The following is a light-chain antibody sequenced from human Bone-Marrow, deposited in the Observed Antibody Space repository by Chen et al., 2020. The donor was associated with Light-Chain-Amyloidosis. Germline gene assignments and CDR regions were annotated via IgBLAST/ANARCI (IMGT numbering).Light chain of an antibody. V-gene: IGLV3-21*02. CDR3: QVWDRSSDRPV. CDR1: NIGSTS. CDR2: DDS. J-gene: IGLJ3*02. Sequence: SYVLTQPSSVSVAPGQTATLACGGNNIGSTSVHGYQQTPGQAPLLVVYDDSDRPSGSPERLSGSNSGNTATLTISRVEAGDEADYYCQVWDRSSDRPVFGGGTKLTVL.